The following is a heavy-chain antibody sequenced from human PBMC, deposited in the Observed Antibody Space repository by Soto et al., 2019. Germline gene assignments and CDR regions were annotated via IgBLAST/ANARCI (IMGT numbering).Heavy chain of an antibody. Sequence: QVQLQESGPGRVKTSETLSLTCSVSGDSLSKSSHYWGWIRQPPGKGLELIAIVHTSDKTHFNPSIKSRVNVFMDTSKNELSLRLTSVTAADTAVYYCARHQPTSTIFGIVISLGYWGHGTLVTVSS. CDR3: ARHQPTSTIFGIVISLGY. CDR1: GDSLSKSSHY. J-gene: IGHJ4*01. V-gene: IGHV4-39*01. CDR2: VHTSDKT. D-gene: IGHD3-3*01.